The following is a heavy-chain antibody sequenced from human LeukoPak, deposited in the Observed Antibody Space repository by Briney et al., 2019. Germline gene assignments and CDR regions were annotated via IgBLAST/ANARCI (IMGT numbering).Heavy chain of an antibody. V-gene: IGHV3-30*18. D-gene: IGHD3-10*01. J-gene: IGHJ3*02. CDR2: ISYDGSNK. CDR3: AKNTRYYDSVSSLRDDAFDI. Sequence: PGRSLRLSCAASGFTFSSYGMHWVRQAPGKGLEWVAVISYDGSNKYYADSVKGRFTISRDNSKNTLYLQMNSLRAEDTAVYYCAKNTRYYDSVSSLRDDAFDIWGQGTMVAVSS. CDR1: GFTFSSYG.